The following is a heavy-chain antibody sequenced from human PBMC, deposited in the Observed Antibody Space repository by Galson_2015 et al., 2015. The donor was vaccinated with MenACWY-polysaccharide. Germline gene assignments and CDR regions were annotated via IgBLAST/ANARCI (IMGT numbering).Heavy chain of an antibody. CDR2: IFSNGDD. V-gene: IGHV2-26*01. Sequence: PALVKPTQTLTLTCTVSGFSLSNSRMGVSWIRQPPGKALEWLAHIFSNGDDYSSTSLKSRLTLSKDTPQSQVVLTMTNMDPVDTATYYCARVPGLAAAGKGTYDYWGQGTLVTVSS. CDR3: ARVPGLAAAGKGTYDY. CDR1: GFSLSNSRMG. J-gene: IGHJ4*02. D-gene: IGHD6-13*01.